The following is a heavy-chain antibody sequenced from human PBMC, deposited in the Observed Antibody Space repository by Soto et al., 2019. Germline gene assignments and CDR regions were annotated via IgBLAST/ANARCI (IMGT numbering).Heavy chain of an antibody. J-gene: IGHJ3*02. V-gene: IGHV3-53*01. Sequence: DVQLVESGGGLIQPGGSLRLSCTVFGPTVSGKKYLAWVRQAPGKGLEWVSALYDVDGTYYADSVKGRFTTSGDSSKTSVYLQMNSLRPDDTAVYFCATWHQREHAYDIWGQGTAVTVSS. D-gene: IGHD1-1*01. CDR2: LYDVDGT. CDR3: ATWHQREHAYDI. CDR1: GPTVSGKKY.